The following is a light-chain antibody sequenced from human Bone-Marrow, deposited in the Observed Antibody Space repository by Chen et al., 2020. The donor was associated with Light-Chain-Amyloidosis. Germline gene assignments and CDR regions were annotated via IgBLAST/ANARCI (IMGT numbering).Light chain of an antibody. Sequence: EIVLTPPPGTRSLSLGEGTNLSCRASQTISSNYLTWYQQKFGQAPRLLNYGSSSRATGIPDRFTGSGSGTDFTLTINRLEPEDFAMYYCQQYGTSPLTFGGGTKVEIK. CDR2: GSS. CDR3: QQYGTSPLT. V-gene: IGKV3-20*01. J-gene: IGKJ4*01. CDR1: QTISSNY.